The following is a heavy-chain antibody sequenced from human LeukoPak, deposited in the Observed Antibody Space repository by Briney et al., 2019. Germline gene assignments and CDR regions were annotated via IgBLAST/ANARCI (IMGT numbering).Heavy chain of an antibody. Sequence: GASVKVSCKASGYTFTGYYMHWVRQAPGQGLEWMGRINPNSGGTNYAQKFQGRVTMTRDTSISTAYMELSRLRSDDTAVYYCARDPGDNWKDMDYWGQGTLVTVSS. CDR1: GYTFTGYY. J-gene: IGHJ4*02. V-gene: IGHV1-2*06. CDR3: ARDPGDNWKDMDY. CDR2: INPNSGGT. D-gene: IGHD1-1*01.